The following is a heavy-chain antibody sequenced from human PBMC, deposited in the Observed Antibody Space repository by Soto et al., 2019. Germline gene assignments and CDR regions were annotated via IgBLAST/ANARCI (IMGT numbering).Heavy chain of an antibody. J-gene: IGHJ4*02. V-gene: IGHV3-72*01. CDR3: ARDHKWANDY. D-gene: IGHD2-8*01. CDR1: GFTFSDHH. CDR2: ITHKTNSYST. Sequence: EVQLVESGGGLVQPGRSLRLSCAASGFTFSDHHMDWVRQAPGKGPEWVGRITHKTNSYSTEYAASVKGRFIISRDDSANSLSLQMNSLKIEDTAVYYCARDHKWANDYWGQGTLVTVSS.